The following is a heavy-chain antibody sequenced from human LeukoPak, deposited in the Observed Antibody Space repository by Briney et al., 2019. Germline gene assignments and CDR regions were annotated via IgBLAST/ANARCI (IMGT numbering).Heavy chain of an antibody. CDR2: ISRNSGSI. D-gene: IGHD1-14*01. CDR1: GFTFSTYS. J-gene: IGHJ6*03. V-gene: IGHV3-48*01. CDR3: VRDKAGTTPYYYYSMDV. Sequence: PGGSLRLSCAASGFTFSTYSMNWVRQAPGKGLEWVSYISRNSGSIYYAYSVKGRFTISRDNAKNSLYLQMNSLRAEDTAIYYCVRDKAGTTPYYYYSMDVWGKGTTVTVSS.